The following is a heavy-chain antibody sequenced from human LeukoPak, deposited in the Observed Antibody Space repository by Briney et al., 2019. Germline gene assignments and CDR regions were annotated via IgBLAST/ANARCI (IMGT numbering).Heavy chain of an antibody. J-gene: IGHJ5*02. CDR2: ISAYNGNT. D-gene: IGHD4-17*01. CDR1: GYTFTSYY. CDR3: ARDPYGDYGGWFDP. V-gene: IGHV1-18*04. Sequence: ASVKVSCKASGYTFTSYYMHWVRQAPGQGLEWMGWISAYNGNTNYAQKLQGRVTMTTDTSTSTAYMELRSLRSDDTAVYYCARDPYGDYGGWFDPWGQGTLVTVSS.